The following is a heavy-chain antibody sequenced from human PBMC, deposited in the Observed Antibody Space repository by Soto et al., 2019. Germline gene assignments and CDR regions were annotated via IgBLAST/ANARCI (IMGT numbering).Heavy chain of an antibody. CDR2: IIPIFGTA. V-gene: IGHV1-69*13. Sequence: SVKVSCKASGGTFSSYAISWVRQAPGQGLEWMGGIIPIFGTANYAQKFQGRVTITADESTSTAYMELSSLRSEDTAVYYCARYYSYYYGSGSYYALDYWGQGTLVTVSS. J-gene: IGHJ4*02. CDR3: ARYYSYYYGSGSYYALDY. CDR1: GGTFSSYA. D-gene: IGHD3-10*01.